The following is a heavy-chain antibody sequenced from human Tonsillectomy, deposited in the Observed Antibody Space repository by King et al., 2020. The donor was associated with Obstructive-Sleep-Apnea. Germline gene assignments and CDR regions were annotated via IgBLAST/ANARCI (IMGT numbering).Heavy chain of an antibody. Sequence: VQLVESGGGLVQPGGSLRLSCAASGFTFYSYWMHWVRQAPGKGLVCVSRIDSDGSSTSYADSVKGRFTISRDNAKNTLFLQMNSLRAEDTAVYYCARSTVFGLLIYYGMDVWGQGTTVTVSS. D-gene: IGHD3/OR15-3a*01. CDR2: IDSDGSST. CDR1: GFTFYSYW. CDR3: ARSTVFGLLIYYGMDV. V-gene: IGHV3-74*01. J-gene: IGHJ6*02.